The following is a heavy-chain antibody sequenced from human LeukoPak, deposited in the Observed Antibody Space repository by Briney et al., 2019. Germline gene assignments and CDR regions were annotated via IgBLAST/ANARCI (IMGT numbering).Heavy chain of an antibody. J-gene: IGHJ2*01. V-gene: IGHV1-46*01. D-gene: IGHD5-18*01. Sequence: GASVKVSCKASGYTFTSYYMHWVRQAPGQGLEWMGIINPSGGSTSYAQKFQGRVTMTRDMSTSTVYMELSSLRSEDTAVYYCARVQLWADWYFDLWGRGTLVTVSS. CDR2: INPSGGST. CDR1: GYTFTSYY. CDR3: ARVQLWADWYFDL.